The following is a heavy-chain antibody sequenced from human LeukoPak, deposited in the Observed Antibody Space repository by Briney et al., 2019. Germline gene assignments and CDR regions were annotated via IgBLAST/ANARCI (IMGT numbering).Heavy chain of an antibody. V-gene: IGHV3-20*04. CDR3: ARLPYYGSGIYYFDY. D-gene: IGHD3-10*01. CDR2: INWNGGST. CDR1: GFTFDDYG. J-gene: IGHJ4*02. Sequence: GGSLRLSCAASGFTFDDYGMSWVRQAPGKGLEWVSGINWNGGSTGYADSVKGRFTISRDNAKGSLYLQMNSLRAEDTALYYCARLPYYGSGIYYFDYWGQGTLVTVSS.